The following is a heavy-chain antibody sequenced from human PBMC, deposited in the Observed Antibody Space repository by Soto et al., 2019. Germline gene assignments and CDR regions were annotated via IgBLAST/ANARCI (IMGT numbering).Heavy chain of an antibody. CDR1: GGSISSSSYY. V-gene: IGHV4-39*01. J-gene: IGHJ5*02. Sequence: QLQLQESGPGLVKPSETLSLTCTVSGGSISSSSYYWGWIRQPPGKGLEWIGSIYYSGSTYYNPSLKSRVTISVDTSSNQFSLKLSSVPAEDTAVYYCARLEGRIPIFGVKTQNWFDPWGQGTLVTVSS. D-gene: IGHD3-3*01. CDR2: IYYSGST. CDR3: ARLEGRIPIFGVKTQNWFDP.